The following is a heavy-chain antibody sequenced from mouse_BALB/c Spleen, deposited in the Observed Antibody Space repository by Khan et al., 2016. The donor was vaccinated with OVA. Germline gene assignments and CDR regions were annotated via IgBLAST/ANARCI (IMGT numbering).Heavy chain of an antibody. J-gene: IGHJ2*01. V-gene: IGHV1-7*01. CDR1: GYTFINYW. D-gene: IGHD1-1*01. CDR2: INPSTGYT. CDR3: ARRGLRWDFDY. Sequence: QVQLQQSGAELAKPGASVKMSCKASGYTFINYWILWVKQRPGQGLEWIGYINPSTGYTEYNQNFKDKATLTADKSSSTAHMQLSSLTSEDSAVYYCARRGLRWDFDYWGQGTTLTVSS.